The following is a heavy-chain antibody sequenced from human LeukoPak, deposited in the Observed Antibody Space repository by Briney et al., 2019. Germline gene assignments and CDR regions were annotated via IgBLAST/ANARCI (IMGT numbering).Heavy chain of an antibody. D-gene: IGHD4-17*01. CDR1: GGSISSGGYA. J-gene: IGHJ4*02. CDR3: ARTSYGDYGGLGY. CDR2: IYDSGNT. Sequence: SETLSLTCAVSGGSISSGGYAWSWIRQPPGKGLEWIGYIYDSGNTYYNPSLKSRVTISVDTSKNQFSLKLSSVTAADTAVYYCARTSYGDYGGLGYWGQGTLVTVSS. V-gene: IGHV4-30-4*07.